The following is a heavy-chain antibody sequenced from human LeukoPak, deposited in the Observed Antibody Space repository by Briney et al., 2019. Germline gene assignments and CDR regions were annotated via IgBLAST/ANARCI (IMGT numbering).Heavy chain of an antibody. D-gene: IGHD3-9*01. CDR1: GVSISSGGYY. Sequence: TSETLSLTCTVSGVSISSGGYYWSWIRQHPGKGLEWVANIKQDGSEKYYVDSVKGRFTISRDNAKNSLYLQMNSLRAEDTAVYYCARESVLRYFDWLLYYYYGMDVWGQGTTVTVSS. V-gene: IGHV3-7*03. CDR3: ARESVLRYFDWLLYYYYGMDV. J-gene: IGHJ6*02. CDR2: IKQDGSEK.